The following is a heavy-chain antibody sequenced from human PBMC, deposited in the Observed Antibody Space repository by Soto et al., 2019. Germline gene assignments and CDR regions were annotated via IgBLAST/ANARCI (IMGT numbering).Heavy chain of an antibody. V-gene: IGHV1-46*01. CDR2: INPSGGST. Sequence: ASVKGSCKASGYTFTSDYMHWVRQAPGQGLEWMGIINPSGGSTSYAQKFQGRVTMTRDTSTSTVYMELSSLRSEDTAVYYCATNEGRDGYSFDYWGQGTLVTVSS. CDR1: GYTFTSDY. J-gene: IGHJ4*02. CDR3: ATNEGRDGYSFDY. D-gene: IGHD5-12*01.